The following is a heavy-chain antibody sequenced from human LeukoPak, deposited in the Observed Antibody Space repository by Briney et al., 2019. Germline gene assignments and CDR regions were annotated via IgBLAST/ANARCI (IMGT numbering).Heavy chain of an antibody. Sequence: GGSLRLSCAASGVTFNSYAMNWVRQAPGKGLEWVSGISWSSNSIRYADSVKGRFIISRDNAENSLFLQMNSLRPEDTALYYCVKERWGPFDYWGQGALVTVSS. CDR2: ISWSSNSI. D-gene: IGHD3-16*01. CDR3: VKERWGPFDY. V-gene: IGHV3-9*01. J-gene: IGHJ4*02. CDR1: GVTFNSYA.